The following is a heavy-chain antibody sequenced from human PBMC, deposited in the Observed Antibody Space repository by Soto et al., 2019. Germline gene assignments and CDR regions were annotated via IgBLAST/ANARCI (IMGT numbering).Heavy chain of an antibody. V-gene: IGHV3-74*01. CDR2: INSDGSGT. J-gene: IGHJ4*02. CDR1: GFTFSSYW. Sequence: GGSLRLSCAASGFTFSSYWLHWVRQAPGTGLAWVSRINSDGSGTNYADSVKGRFTISRDNAKNTLYLQMNSLRAEDTAVYYCVRARLLGYSYGPVWGQGTLVTVSS. D-gene: IGHD5-18*01. CDR3: VRARLLGYSYGPV.